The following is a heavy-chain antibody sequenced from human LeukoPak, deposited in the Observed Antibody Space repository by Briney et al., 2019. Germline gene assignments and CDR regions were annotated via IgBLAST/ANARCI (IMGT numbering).Heavy chain of an antibody. D-gene: IGHD3-9*01. J-gene: IGHJ4*02. CDR2: IYPGDSDT. CDR1: GYSFTSYW. CDR3: SRRAFDWSNPSYFDY. V-gene: IGHV5-51*01. Sequence: GESLKTYRKGSGYSFTSYWIGRVRQMPGKGLEGVGSIYPGDSDTRYSPSFQGQFNISADKSISTAYLQWSSLKASDTAMYYCSRRAFDWSNPSYFDYWGQGTLVTVSS.